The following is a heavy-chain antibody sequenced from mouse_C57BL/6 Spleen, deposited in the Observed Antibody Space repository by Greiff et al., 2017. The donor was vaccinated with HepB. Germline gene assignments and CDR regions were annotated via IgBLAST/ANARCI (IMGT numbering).Heavy chain of an antibody. CDR2: IYPRSGNT. D-gene: IGHD1-1*01. CDR1: GYTFTSYG. Sequence: QVQLQQSGAELARPGASVKLSCKASGYTFTSYGISWVKQRTGQGLEWIGEIYPRSGNTYYNEKFKGKATLTADKSSSTAYMELRSLTSEDSAVYFCASRPTTVVPYYAMDYWGQGTSVTVSS. CDR3: ASRPTTVVPYYAMDY. V-gene: IGHV1-81*01. J-gene: IGHJ4*01.